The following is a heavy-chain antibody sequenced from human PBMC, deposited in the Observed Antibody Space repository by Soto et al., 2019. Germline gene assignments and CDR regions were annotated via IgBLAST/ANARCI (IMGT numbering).Heavy chain of an antibody. V-gene: IGHV3-23*01. D-gene: IGHD3-16*02. Sequence: GGSLRLSCAASGFTFSSYAMSWVRQAPGKGLEWVSAISGSGGSTYYADSVKGRFTISRDNSKNTLYLRMNSLRAEDTAVYYCAKDRSSSSYTWQGGDYWGQGTLVTVSS. CDR3: AKDRSSSSYTWQGGDY. CDR2: ISGSGGST. J-gene: IGHJ4*02. CDR1: GFTFSSYA.